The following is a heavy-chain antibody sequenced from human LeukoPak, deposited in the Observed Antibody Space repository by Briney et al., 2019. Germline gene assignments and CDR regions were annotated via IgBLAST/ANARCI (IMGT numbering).Heavy chain of an antibody. Sequence: GGSLRLSCAASGFTFSSYAMSWVRQAPGKGLEWVSAIDAAGGSTFYADSVKGRFTISRDNSQNTLYLQVNSLRAEDTAVYYCAREMTIITYSFDSWGQGTLVTVSS. J-gene: IGHJ4*02. CDR3: AREMTIITYSFDS. V-gene: IGHV3-23*01. CDR2: IDAAGGST. D-gene: IGHD5-24*01. CDR1: GFTFSSYA.